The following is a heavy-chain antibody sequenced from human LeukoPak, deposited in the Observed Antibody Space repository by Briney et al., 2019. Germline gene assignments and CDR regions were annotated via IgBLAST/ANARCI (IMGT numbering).Heavy chain of an antibody. D-gene: IGHD6-13*01. J-gene: IGHJ4*02. CDR1: GFTFSSYS. CDR2: ISSSSSYI. Sequence: GGSLRLSCAASGFTFSSYSVNWVRQAPGKGLEWVSSISSSSSYIYYADSVKGRFTISRDSAKNSLYLQMNSLRAEDTAVYYCAREGGAAAAGYWGQGTLVTVSS. CDR3: AREGGAAAAGY. V-gene: IGHV3-21*01.